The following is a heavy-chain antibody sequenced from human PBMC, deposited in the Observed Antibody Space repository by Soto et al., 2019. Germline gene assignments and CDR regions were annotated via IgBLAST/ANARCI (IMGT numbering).Heavy chain of an antibody. D-gene: IGHD2-2*01. Sequence: ASVKVSCKASGYTFTGQYMHWVRQAPGQGLEWMGWINPNNGDTKYTQKFQGWVTMTTDTSISTAYMELSRLKSDDTAVYYCARGGLNDIRHCSSTSCYENWFDPWGQGTLVTVSS. CDR2: INPNNGDT. CDR1: GYTFTGQY. V-gene: IGHV1-2*04. CDR3: ARGGLNDIRHCSSTSCYENWFDP. J-gene: IGHJ5*02.